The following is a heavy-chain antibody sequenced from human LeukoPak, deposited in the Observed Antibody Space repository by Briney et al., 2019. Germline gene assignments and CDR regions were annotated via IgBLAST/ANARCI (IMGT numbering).Heavy chain of an antibody. CDR2: ISAYNGNT. CDR3: ARVQDIVVVVAAGPGDY. D-gene: IGHD2-15*01. J-gene: IGHJ4*02. Sequence: ASVKVSCKASGYTFTSYGISWVRQAPGQGLEWMGWISAYNGNTNYAQKLQDRVTMTTDTSTSTAYMELRSLRSDDTAVYYCARVQDIVVVVAAGPGDYWGQGTLVTVSS. V-gene: IGHV1-18*01. CDR1: GYTFTSYG.